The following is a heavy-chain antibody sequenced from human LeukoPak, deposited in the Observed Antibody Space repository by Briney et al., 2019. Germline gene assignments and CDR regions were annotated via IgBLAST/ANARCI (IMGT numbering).Heavy chain of an antibody. CDR3: TRGYGSSWFDY. V-gene: IGHV1-2*02. J-gene: IGHJ4*02. CDR1: GYSFIGYY. CDR2: MNPKSGGT. D-gene: IGHD6-13*01. Sequence: ASVKVSCKASGYSFIGYYMHWVRQAPGQGLEWMGWMNPKSGGTNSAQKFQGRVTMTRDTSITTAYMELSSLRSDDTAVYYCTRGYGSSWFDYWGQGTLVTVSS.